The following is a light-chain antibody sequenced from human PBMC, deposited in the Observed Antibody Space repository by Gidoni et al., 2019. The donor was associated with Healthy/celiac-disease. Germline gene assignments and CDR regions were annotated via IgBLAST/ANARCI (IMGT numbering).Light chain of an antibody. J-gene: IGLJ2*01. CDR3: SSYTSSSTLGVV. CDR2: DVS. CDR1: SSDVGGYNY. Sequence: QYALTQPASVSGSPGQSITISCTGTSSDVGGYNYVSWYHPHPGKAPKLMIYDVSNRPSGVSNRFSGSKSGNTASLTISGLQAEDEADYYCSSYTSSSTLGVVFGGGTKLTVL. V-gene: IGLV2-14*01.